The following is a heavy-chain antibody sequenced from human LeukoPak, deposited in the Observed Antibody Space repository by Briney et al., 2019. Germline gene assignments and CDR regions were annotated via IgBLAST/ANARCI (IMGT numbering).Heavy chain of an antibody. Sequence: GGSLRLSCAASGYTFSDFSVNWVRQAPGKGLEWVSSISDRSNYRYYADSVRGRFTISRDNAKNSLFLQMNSLRAEDTAVYFCVRLRRNSDSSGYYYYYDYWGQGTLVTVSS. D-gene: IGHD3-22*01. CDR2: ISDRSNYR. CDR3: VRLRRNSDSSGYYYYYDY. V-gene: IGHV3-21*01. J-gene: IGHJ4*02. CDR1: GYTFSDFS.